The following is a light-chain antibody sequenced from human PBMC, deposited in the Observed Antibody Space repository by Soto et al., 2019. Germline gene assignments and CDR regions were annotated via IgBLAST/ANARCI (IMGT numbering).Light chain of an antibody. CDR2: DVS. CDR1: SSDVGGYDY. Sequence: QSVLTQPASVSGSPGQSITISCTGTSSDVGGYDYVSWYQQHPGKAPKLMIFDVSNRPSGVSNRFSGSKSGNTASLTISGLQDEDEADYCCSSYTSSTTVVFGGGTKLTVL. CDR3: SSYTSSTTVV. V-gene: IGLV2-14*01. J-gene: IGLJ3*02.